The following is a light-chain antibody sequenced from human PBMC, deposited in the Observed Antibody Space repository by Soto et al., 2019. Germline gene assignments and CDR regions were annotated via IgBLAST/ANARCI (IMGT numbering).Light chain of an antibody. CDR3: NSYTSSNTRV. Sequence: QSALTQPASVSGSPGQSITISCTGTSSDVGGYSRVSWYQHHPGKAPKLMIYEVSDRPSGASNRFSGSKSGNTASLTISGLQAKDEADYYCNSYTSSNTRVFGTGTKVTVL. CDR1: SSDVGGYSR. V-gene: IGLV2-14*01. CDR2: EVS. J-gene: IGLJ1*01.